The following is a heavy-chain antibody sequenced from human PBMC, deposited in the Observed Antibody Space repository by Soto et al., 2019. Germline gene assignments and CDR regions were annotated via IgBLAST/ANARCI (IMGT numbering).Heavy chain of an antibody. V-gene: IGHV3-7*03. J-gene: IGHJ4*02. CDR1: GFTFSTYW. D-gene: IGHD3-3*01. Sequence: PGGSLRLSGTASGFTFSTYWITWVRQAPWKGLEWVANVNQDGIDKYYGDSVKGRSTISRDNTKNSLYLQMNSLRAEDTAVYYSAVAAGYYDFWSGYYRSGDLKLYFDSCGQGTLFPVSS. CDR2: VNQDGIDK. CDR3: AVAAGYYDFWSGYYRSGDLKLYFDS.